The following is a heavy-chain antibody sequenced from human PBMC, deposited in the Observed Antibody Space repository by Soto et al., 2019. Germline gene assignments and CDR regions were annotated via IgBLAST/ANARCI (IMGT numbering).Heavy chain of an antibody. CDR3: ARGSDYDSSGYYTQNDY. V-gene: IGHV1-69*13. Sequence: SVKVSCKASGGTFSSYAISWVRQAPGQGLEWMGGIIPIFGTANYAQKFQGRVTITADESTSTAYMELSSLRSEDTAVYYCARGSDYDSSGYYTQNDYWGQGTLVTVSS. D-gene: IGHD3-22*01. CDR1: GGTFSSYA. J-gene: IGHJ4*02. CDR2: IIPIFGTA.